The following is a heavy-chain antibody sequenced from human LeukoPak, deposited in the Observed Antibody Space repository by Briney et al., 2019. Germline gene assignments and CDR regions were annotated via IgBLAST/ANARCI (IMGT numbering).Heavy chain of an antibody. V-gene: IGHV4-59*12. CDR2: IYYSGNT. J-gene: IGHJ4*02. Sequence: PSETLSLTCTVSGGSISNYYWNWIRQPPGKGLEWIGYIYYSGNTNYNPSLKSRITISVDTSKNQFSLKLSSVTAADTAVYYCARDRISRSYFDYWGQGTLVTVSS. D-gene: IGHD2-15*01. CDR3: ARDRISRSYFDY. CDR1: GGSISNYY.